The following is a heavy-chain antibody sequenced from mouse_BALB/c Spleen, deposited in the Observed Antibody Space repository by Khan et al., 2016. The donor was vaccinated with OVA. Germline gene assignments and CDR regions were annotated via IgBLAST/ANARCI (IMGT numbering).Heavy chain of an antibody. Sequence: QIQLVQSGAELAKPGASVKLSCKASGYTFTSYRIHWIKQRPGQGLEWIGYINPGSGYTNYNQKFKDKATLTADTSSTTAYIQLSSLPSDDSAVYSCARDDYYCRNDCAMDYWGQGTSVTVSA. CDR2: INPGSGYT. V-gene: IGHV1-7*01. D-gene: IGHD2-14*01. CDR3: ARDDYYCRNDCAMDY. J-gene: IGHJ4*01. CDR1: GYTFTSYR.